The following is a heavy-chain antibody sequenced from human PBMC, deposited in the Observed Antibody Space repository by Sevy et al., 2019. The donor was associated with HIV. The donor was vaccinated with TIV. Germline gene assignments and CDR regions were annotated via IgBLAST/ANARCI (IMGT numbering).Heavy chain of an antibody. CDR2: ISYDGSNK. D-gene: IGHD6-13*01. CDR3: AGVIAAAGTSTAFDI. V-gene: IGHV3-30-3*01. Sequence: GGSLRLSCAASGFTFSSYAMHWVRQAPGKGLERVAVISYDGSNKYYADSVKGRFTISRDNSKNTLYLQMNSLRAEDTAVYYCAGVIAAAGTSTAFDIWGQGTMVTVSS. J-gene: IGHJ3*02. CDR1: GFTFSSYA.